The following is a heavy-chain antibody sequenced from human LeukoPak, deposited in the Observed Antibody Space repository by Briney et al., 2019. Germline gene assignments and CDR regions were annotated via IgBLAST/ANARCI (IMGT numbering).Heavy chain of an antibody. D-gene: IGHD6-6*01. CDR2: ISGSGDNT. Sequence: GGSLRLSCAASGFTFSSYAMSWVRQVPGKGLEWVSVISGSGDNTYYADSVKGRFTISRDNSKNMLYLQMNSLRAGDTAVYYCAKWKYSNSGIDDYWGQGTLVTVSS. CDR3: AKWKYSNSGIDDY. J-gene: IGHJ4*02. CDR1: GFTFSSYA. V-gene: IGHV3-23*01.